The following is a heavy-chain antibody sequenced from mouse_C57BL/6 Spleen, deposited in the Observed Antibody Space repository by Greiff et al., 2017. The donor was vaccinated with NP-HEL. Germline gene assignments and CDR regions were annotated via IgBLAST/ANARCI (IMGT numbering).Heavy chain of an antibody. CDR3: AITTVVAHWYFDV. J-gene: IGHJ1*03. V-gene: IGHV1-59*01. D-gene: IGHD1-1*01. CDR2: IDPSDSYT. Sequence: QVQLQQPGAELVRPGTSVKLSCKASGYTFTSYWMHWVKQRPGQGLEWIGVIDPSDSYTNYNQQFKGKATLTVDTSSSTAYMQLSSLTSEDSAVYYCAITTVVAHWYFDVWGTGTTVTVSS. CDR1: GYTFTSYW.